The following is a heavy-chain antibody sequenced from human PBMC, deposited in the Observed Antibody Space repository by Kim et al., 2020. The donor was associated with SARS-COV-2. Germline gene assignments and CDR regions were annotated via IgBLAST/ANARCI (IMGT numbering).Heavy chain of an antibody. D-gene: IGHD3-10*01. CDR3: ARVGMAYNDYYMDV. V-gene: IGHV3-13*01. J-gene: IGHJ6*03. Sequence: PGTVKGRFTSSRENAKIALYLQMNSLRAGDTAVYYCARVGMAYNDYYMDVWGKGTTVTVSS.